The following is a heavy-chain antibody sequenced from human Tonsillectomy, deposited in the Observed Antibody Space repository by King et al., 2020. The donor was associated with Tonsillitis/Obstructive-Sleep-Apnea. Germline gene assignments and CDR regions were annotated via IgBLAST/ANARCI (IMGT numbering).Heavy chain of an antibody. Sequence: AQLVQSGGGLIQPGGSLRLSCAASGFTVSSNYMSWVRQAPGKGLEWVYSVKGQFTISRDNSKNTLYFQMNSLRAEDTAVYYCASRDFWSGYLAYWGQGTLVTVSS. CDR3: ASRDFWSGYLAY. J-gene: IGHJ4*02. D-gene: IGHD3-3*01. CDR1: GFTVSSNY. V-gene: IGHV3-53*01.